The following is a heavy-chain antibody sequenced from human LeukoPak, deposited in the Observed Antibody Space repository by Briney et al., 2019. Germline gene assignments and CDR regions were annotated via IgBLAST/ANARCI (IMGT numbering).Heavy chain of an antibody. CDR1: GGSFSGYY. Sequence: SETLSLTCAVYGGSFSGYYWSWIRQPPGKGLEWIGEINHSGRTTYNPSLKSRVTISVDTSKNQFSLKLTSVTAADTAVYYCARAPYYYDSSGYLYYYYYMDVWDKGTTVTVSS. J-gene: IGHJ6*03. CDR2: INHSGRT. V-gene: IGHV4-34*01. CDR3: ARAPYYYDSSGYLYYYYYMDV. D-gene: IGHD3-22*01.